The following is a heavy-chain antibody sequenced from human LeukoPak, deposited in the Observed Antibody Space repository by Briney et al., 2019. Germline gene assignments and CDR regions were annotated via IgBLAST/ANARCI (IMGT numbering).Heavy chain of an antibody. CDR2: IKKDGSEK. J-gene: IGHJ4*02. Sequence: GGSLRLSCAASGFTFSSYWMSWVRQAPGKGLEWVANIKKDGSEKNYVDSVKGRFTFSRDNAKNSLYLQMNSLRAEDTAVYYCARVRSGYSANDYWGQGTLVTVSS. CDR1: GFTFSSYW. D-gene: IGHD3-22*01. CDR3: ARVRSGYSANDY. V-gene: IGHV3-7*04.